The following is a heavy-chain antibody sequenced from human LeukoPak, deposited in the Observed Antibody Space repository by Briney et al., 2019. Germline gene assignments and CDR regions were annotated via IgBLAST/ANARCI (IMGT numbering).Heavy chain of an antibody. CDR1: GGSISSYY. CDR2: IYYSGST. Sequence: SETLSLTCTVSGGSISSYYWSWIRQPPGKGLEWIGYIYYSGSTNYNPSLKSRVTISVDTSKNQFSLKLSSVTAADTAVYYCARVDSGSYSNFQHWGQGTLVTVSS. CDR3: ARVDSGSYSNFQH. D-gene: IGHD1-26*01. J-gene: IGHJ1*01. V-gene: IGHV4-59*01.